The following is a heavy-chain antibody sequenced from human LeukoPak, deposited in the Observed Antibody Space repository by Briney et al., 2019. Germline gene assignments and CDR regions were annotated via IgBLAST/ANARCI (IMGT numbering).Heavy chain of an antibody. CDR2: ISSSGSTI. CDR1: GFTFSSYE. CDR3: ARGGAAAGIGYYYYGMDV. Sequence: GGSLRLSCAASGFTFSSYEMNWVCQAPGKGLEWVSYISSSGSTIYYADSVKGRFTISRDNAKNSLYLQMNSLRAEDTAVYYCARGGAAAGIGYYYYGMDVWGKGTTVTVSS. J-gene: IGHJ6*04. D-gene: IGHD6-13*01. V-gene: IGHV3-48*03.